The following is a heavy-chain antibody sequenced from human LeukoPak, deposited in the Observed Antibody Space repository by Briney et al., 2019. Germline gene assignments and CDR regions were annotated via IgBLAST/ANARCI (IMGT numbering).Heavy chain of an antibody. CDR3: ASSLRYFDWLSTSNDAFDI. CDR1: GFTFSNYA. J-gene: IGHJ3*02. D-gene: IGHD3-9*01. V-gene: IGHV3-30-3*01. CDR2: ISYDGSNK. Sequence: GGSLRLSCAASGFTFSNYAMHWVRQAPGKGLEWVAVISYDGSNKYYADSVKGRFTISRDNSKNTLYLQMNSLRAEDTAVYYCASSLRYFDWLSTSNDAFDIWGQGTMVTVSS.